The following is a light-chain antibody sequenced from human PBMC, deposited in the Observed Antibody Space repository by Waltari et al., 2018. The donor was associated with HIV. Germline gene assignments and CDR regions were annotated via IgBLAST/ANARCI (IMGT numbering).Light chain of an antibody. V-gene: IGLV2-11*01. CDR1: SSDVGNYHS. J-gene: IGLJ1*01. CDR2: DVN. Sequence: SALTQPRSVSGSPGQSVTISCTGSSSDVGNYHSVSWYQQHPGKAPKLVIFDVNKRPSGVPDRFSGSKSGNTASLTISGLQAEDEADYYCCSYAGTSYVFGSETKVTV. CDR3: CSYAGTSYV.